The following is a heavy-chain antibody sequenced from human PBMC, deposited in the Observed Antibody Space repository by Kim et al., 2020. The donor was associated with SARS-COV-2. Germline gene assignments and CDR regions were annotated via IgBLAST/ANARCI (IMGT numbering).Heavy chain of an antibody. Sequence: SETLSLTCTVSGDSVTSGSYWWGWIRQPPGRGLEWIGYIYDSGSTNYNPSHKRRVTLSVDTSKSQFSLKVRSVTAAATAAYYCARVNCDNSTVRWVDPWG. CDR3: ARVNCDNSTVRWVDP. D-gene: IGHD3-10*02. V-gene: IGHV4-61*01. CDR2: IYDSGST. CDR1: GDSVTSGSYW. J-gene: IGHJ5*02.